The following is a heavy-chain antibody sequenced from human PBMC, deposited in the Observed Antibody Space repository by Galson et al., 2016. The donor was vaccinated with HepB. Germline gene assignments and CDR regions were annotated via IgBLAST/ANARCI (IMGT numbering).Heavy chain of an antibody. V-gene: IGHV3-23*01. CDR2: IHNDGETT. Sequence: SLRLSCAASGFTFSGYAMSWVRQAPGKGLQWISLIHNDGETTYYADSVKGRFTVSRDDSKNTLYPQMNSLRAEDTAVYYCAKQRGGAMGNYCFDYWGQGTLVTVSS. CDR3: AKQRGGAMGNYCFDY. CDR1: GFTFSGYA. D-gene: IGHD5-18*01. J-gene: IGHJ4*02.